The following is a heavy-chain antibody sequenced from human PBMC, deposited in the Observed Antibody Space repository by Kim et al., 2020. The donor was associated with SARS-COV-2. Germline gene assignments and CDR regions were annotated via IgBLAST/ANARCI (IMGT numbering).Heavy chain of an antibody. CDR2: ISGSGGST. D-gene: IGHD2-2*01. Sequence: GGSLRLSCAASGFTFSSYAMSWVRQAPGKGLEWVSAISGSGGSTYYADSVKGRFTISRDNSKNTLYLQMNSLGAEDTAVYYCAKVPAAMKGWAAAGTWGQGTLVTVSS. J-gene: IGHJ4*02. V-gene: IGHV3-23*01. CDR1: GFTFSSYA. CDR3: AKVPAAMKGWAAAGT.